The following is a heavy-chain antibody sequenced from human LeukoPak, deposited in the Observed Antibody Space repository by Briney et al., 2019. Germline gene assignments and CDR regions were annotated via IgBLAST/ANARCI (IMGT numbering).Heavy chain of an antibody. V-gene: IGHV4-59*01. CDR3: ATEGYASNWYPD. CDR1: SGSITSSY. J-gene: IGHJ4*02. CDR2: ISYSGTT. D-gene: IGHD6-13*01. Sequence: SETLSLTCTVSSGSITSSYWAWIRQSPGKGLESIGYISYSGTTNYNPSFVSRVTISVDKSKNQFSLKLRSVTAADTAVYYCATEGYASNWYPDWGQGILVTVSS.